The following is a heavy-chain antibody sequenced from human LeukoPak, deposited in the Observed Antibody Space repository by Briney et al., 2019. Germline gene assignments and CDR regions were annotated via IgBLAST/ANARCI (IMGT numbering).Heavy chain of an antibody. CDR3: AKVIREVDMSHDY. J-gene: IGHJ4*02. CDR1: GFTVSSNY. D-gene: IGHD5-24*01. CDR2: IYSGGST. Sequence: GGSLRLSCAASGFTVSSNYMSWVRQAPGKGLEWVSVIYSGGSTYYADSVKGRFTISRGNSKNTLYLQMNSLRAEDTAVYYCAKVIREVDMSHDYWGQGALVTVSS. V-gene: IGHV3-66*01.